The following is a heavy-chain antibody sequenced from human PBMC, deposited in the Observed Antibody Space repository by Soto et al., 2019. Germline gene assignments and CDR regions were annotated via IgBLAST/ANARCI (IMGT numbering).Heavy chain of an antibody. CDR2: ISHDGTKK. D-gene: IGHD3-22*01. CDR3: SKGSDTSGYYQLDY. Sequence: QVQLVESGGGVVQPGRSLRLSCAASGFTFSSYGMHWVRQAPGKGLEWMAVISHDGTKKYYVDSVKGRFTICRDNSKNTLYLQMNSLRAEDTALYSCSKGSDTSGYYQLDYWGQGTLVTVSS. J-gene: IGHJ4*02. CDR1: GFTFSSYG. V-gene: IGHV3-30*18.